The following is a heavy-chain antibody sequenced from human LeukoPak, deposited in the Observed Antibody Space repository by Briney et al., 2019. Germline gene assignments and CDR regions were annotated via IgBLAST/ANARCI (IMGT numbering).Heavy chain of an antibody. V-gene: IGHV1-69*05. D-gene: IGHD3-22*01. Sequence: SVKVSCKASGYTFTGYYMHWVRQAPGQGLEWMGGIIPIFGTANYAQKFQGRVTITRDTSASTAYMELSSLRSEDTAVYYCARIISRLGFDYWGQGTLVTVSS. CDR2: IIPIFGTA. CDR1: GYTFTGYY. J-gene: IGHJ4*02. CDR3: ARIISRLGFDY.